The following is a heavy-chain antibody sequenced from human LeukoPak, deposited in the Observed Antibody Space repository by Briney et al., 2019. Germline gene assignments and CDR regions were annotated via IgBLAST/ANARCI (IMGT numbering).Heavy chain of an antibody. Sequence: SETLSLTCTVSGGSISSSYSWSWIRQPPGKGLDWIGYAYNSGSTNYNPSLKSRVTMSLDTSKNQFSLKLTSVTAADTAVYYCARGGVNYGDYRGEIDYWGQGTLVTVSS. D-gene: IGHD4-17*01. J-gene: IGHJ4*02. CDR1: GGSISSSYS. CDR2: AYNSGST. CDR3: ARGGVNYGDYRGEIDY. V-gene: IGHV4-59*08.